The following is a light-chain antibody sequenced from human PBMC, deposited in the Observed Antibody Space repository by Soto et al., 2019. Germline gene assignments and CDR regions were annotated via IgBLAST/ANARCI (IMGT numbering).Light chain of an antibody. CDR2: GAS. Sequence: EVVLTQSPATLSVSPGAGATLSCRASQSVSNNYLAWYQQKPGQAPRLLIYGASNRATGIPDRFSGSGSGTDFTLTISRLEPEDFAVYYCQQYGSSGTFGQGTKVDI. CDR1: QSVSNNY. V-gene: IGKV3-20*01. J-gene: IGKJ1*01. CDR3: QQYGSSGT.